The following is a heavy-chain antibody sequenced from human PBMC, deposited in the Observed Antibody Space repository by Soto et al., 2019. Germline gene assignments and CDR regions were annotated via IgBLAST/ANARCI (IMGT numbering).Heavy chain of an antibody. J-gene: IGHJ5*02. V-gene: IGHV2-26*01. CDR1: GLSITDSEMG. Sequence: QVTLKESGPVLVKPTETLTLRCTVSGLSITDSEMGVCWMRQPPGQPLEWLAHFDSGGEKSYRTFLNSRLAISKDTSKSQIVLTMTNMDPADTATYYCARRHLAVAVSPWFDPWGQGIPVTVSS. D-gene: IGHD6-19*01. CDR3: ARRHLAVAVSPWFDP. CDR2: FDSGGEK.